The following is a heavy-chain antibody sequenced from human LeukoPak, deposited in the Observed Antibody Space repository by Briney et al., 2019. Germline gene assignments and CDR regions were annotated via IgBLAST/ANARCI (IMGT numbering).Heavy chain of an antibody. V-gene: IGHV3-66*01. CDR1: GLTGSSNY. D-gene: IGHD3-22*01. Sequence: QPGWSPRLTCAATGLTGSSNYISLVRQAPCKGLHWVSVIYSRGSTYYADSVKGRFTISRDNSKNTLYLQMNSLRAEDTAVYYCARADYYDSSGYYLWFFDYWGQGTLVTVSS. CDR3: ARADYYDSSGYYLWFFDY. J-gene: IGHJ4*02. CDR2: IYSRGST.